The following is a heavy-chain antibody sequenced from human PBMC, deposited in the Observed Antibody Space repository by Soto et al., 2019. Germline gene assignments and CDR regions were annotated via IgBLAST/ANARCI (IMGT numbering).Heavy chain of an antibody. D-gene: IGHD3-3*01. V-gene: IGHV4-59*12. J-gene: IGHJ4*02. Sequence: SETLSLTCTVSGGSISSYYWSWIRQPPGKGLEWIGYIYYSGSTNYNPSLKSRVTISVDTSKNQFSLKLSSVTAADTAVYYCARSYDFWTRYYFDYWGQGTLVTVSS. CDR1: GGSISSYY. CDR3: ARSYDFWTRYYFDY. CDR2: IYYSGST.